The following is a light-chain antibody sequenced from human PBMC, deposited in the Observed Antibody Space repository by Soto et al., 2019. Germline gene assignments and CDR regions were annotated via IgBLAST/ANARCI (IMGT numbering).Light chain of an antibody. CDR2: DVS. Sequence: QSVLTQPAPVSGSPGQSITISCTGTSSDVGGYNYVSWYQQHPGKAPKFMIYDVSNRPSGVSNRFSGSKSGNTASLTISWLQAEDEADYYCCSYTTSNTRQIVFGTGTKVTVL. J-gene: IGLJ1*01. CDR3: CSYTTSNTRQIV. V-gene: IGLV2-14*01. CDR1: SSDVGGYNY.